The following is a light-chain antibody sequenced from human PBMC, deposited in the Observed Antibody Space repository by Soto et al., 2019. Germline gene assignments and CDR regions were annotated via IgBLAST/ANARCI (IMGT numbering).Light chain of an antibody. J-gene: IGLJ1*01. Sequence: QSVLTQPPSVSGAPRQRVTISCSGSSSNIGSNAVNWYQQFPGKAPKLLIYYDDLVASGVSARFSGSKSGTSASLAISGLQSEDEADYYCAAWDDNTKSHVFGTGTKLTVL. CDR2: YDD. CDR3: AAWDDNTKSHV. V-gene: IGLV1-36*01. CDR1: SSNIGSNA.